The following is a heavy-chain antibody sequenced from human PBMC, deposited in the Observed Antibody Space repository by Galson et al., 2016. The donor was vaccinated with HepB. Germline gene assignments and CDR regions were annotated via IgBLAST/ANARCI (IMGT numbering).Heavy chain of an antibody. Sequence: SVKVSCKASGYTFSDYFLHWVRQAPGQGLEWMGWTNPISGGTDLPQKFQGRVTMTRDTSISTAYMELSRLTFDDTAVYYCAKDPGPGHYDFWSGYYPFDYWGQGTLVTVSS. D-gene: IGHD3-3*01. V-gene: IGHV1-2*02. CDR3: AKDPGPGHYDFWSGYYPFDY. J-gene: IGHJ4*02. CDR1: GYTFSDYF. CDR2: TNPISGGT.